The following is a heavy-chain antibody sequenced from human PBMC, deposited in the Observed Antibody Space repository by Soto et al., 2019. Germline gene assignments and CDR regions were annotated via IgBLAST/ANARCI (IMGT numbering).Heavy chain of an antibody. CDR1: GFTFSSYS. Sequence: GGSLRLSCAASGFTFSSYSMNWVRQAPGKGLEWVSYISSSSSTIYYADSVKGRFTISRDNAKNSLYLQMNSLRAEDTAVYYCVVVVAARSVDYWGQGTLVTVSS. D-gene: IGHD2-15*01. J-gene: IGHJ4*02. CDR3: VVVVAARSVDY. CDR2: ISSSSSTI. V-gene: IGHV3-48*01.